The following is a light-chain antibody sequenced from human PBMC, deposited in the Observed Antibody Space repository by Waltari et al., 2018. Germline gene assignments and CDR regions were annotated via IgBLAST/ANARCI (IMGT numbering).Light chain of an antibody. V-gene: IGKV3-11*01. CDR3: QQRSNWPRFS. CDR2: DVS. J-gene: IGKJ2*01. CDR1: QSIADY. Sequence: EIVLTQAPATLSLSPGERATLSCRTSQSIADYLAWYQQKPSQSPRLLIYDVSNRVTGIPVRFSGSGSGTDFTLTITSLEPEDFAVYYCQQRSNWPRFSFGQGTKLEIK.